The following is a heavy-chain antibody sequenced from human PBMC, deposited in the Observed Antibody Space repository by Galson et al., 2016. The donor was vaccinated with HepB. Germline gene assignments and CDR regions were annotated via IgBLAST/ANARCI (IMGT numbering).Heavy chain of an antibody. Sequence: SVKVSCKASGGTFSSYAISWARQAPGQGLEWMGGIIPILGIANYAQKFQGRVTITADKSTSTAYMELSSLRSEDTAVYYCARFRGIVVVNYYYGMDAWGQGTTVTVSS. J-gene: IGHJ6*02. V-gene: IGHV1-69*10. CDR2: IIPILGIA. CDR1: GGTFSSYA. CDR3: ARFRGIVVVNYYYGMDA. D-gene: IGHD3-22*01.